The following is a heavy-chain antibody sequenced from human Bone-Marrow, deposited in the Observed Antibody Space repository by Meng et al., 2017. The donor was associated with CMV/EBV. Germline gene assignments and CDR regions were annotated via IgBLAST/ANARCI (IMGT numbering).Heavy chain of an antibody. CDR2: IKSKTDGGTT. V-gene: IGHV3-15*01. Sequence: GESLKISWAASGFTFSNAWMSWVRQAPGKGLEWGGRIKSKTDGGTTDYAAPVKGRFTISRDDSKNTLYLQMNSLKTEDTAVYYCTTDRRTWGQGTLVTVSS. J-gene: IGHJ5*02. CDR3: TTDRRT. CDR1: GFTFSNAW.